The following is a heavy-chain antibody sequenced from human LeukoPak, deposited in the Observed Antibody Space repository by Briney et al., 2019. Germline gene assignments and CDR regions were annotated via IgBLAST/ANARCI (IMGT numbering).Heavy chain of an antibody. D-gene: IGHD2-2*01. Sequence: GASVKVSCKASGYTFTSYYMHWVRQAPGQGLEWMGWINPNSGGTNYAQKFQGWVTMTRDTSISTAYMELSRLRSDDTAVYYCARAGLRGYCSSTSCYDYYYYGMDVWGQGTTVTVSS. CDR1: GYTFTSYY. CDR2: INPNSGGT. V-gene: IGHV1-2*04. J-gene: IGHJ6*02. CDR3: ARAGLRGYCSSTSCYDYYYYGMDV.